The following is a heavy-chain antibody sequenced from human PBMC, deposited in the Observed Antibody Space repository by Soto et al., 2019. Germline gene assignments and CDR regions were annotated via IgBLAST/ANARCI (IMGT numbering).Heavy chain of an antibody. CDR1: GFTFSSYA. CDR3: ATNEIITRDGYNYDYFDY. CDR2: ISYDGSNK. Sequence: GGSLRLSCAASGFTFSSYAMHWVRQAPGKGLEWVAVISYDGSNKYYADSVKGRFTISRDNSKNTLYLQMNSLRAEDTAVYYCATNEIITRDGYNYDYFDYWGQGTLVTVSS. V-gene: IGHV3-30-3*01. J-gene: IGHJ4*02. D-gene: IGHD5-12*01.